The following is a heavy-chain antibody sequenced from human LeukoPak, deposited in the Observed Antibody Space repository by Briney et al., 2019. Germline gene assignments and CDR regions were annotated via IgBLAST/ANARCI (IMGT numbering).Heavy chain of an antibody. V-gene: IGHV3-23*01. CDR1: GFTFSSYA. D-gene: IGHD1-26*01. Sequence: GGALRLSCAASGFTFSSYAMSWVRQAPGKGLEWVSAISGSGGRTYYADSVKGRFTISRDNAKNTLYLQMNSLRAEDTAVYYCARGWELLGPWGQGTLVTVSS. CDR2: ISGSGGRT. J-gene: IGHJ5*02. CDR3: ARGWELLGP.